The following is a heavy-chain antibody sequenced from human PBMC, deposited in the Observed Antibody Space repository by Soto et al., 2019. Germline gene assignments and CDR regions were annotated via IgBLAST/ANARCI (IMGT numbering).Heavy chain of an antibody. CDR3: ARAYSSCWDDAFDI. J-gene: IGHJ3*02. CDR1: GYTFTGYY. Sequence: ASVKVSCKASGYTFTGYYMHWVRQAPGQGLEWMGWINPNSGGTNYAQKVQGRVTMTRDTSISTAYMELSRLRSDDTAVYYCARAYSSCWDDAFDIWGQGTMVTVSS. CDR2: INPNSGGT. D-gene: IGHD6-19*01. V-gene: IGHV1-2*02.